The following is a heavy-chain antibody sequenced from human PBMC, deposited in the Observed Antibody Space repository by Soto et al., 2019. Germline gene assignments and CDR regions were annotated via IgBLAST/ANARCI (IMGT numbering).Heavy chain of an antibody. J-gene: IGHJ3*02. CDR1: GGSISSGGYS. V-gene: IGHV4-30-2*01. D-gene: IGHD2-21*02. Sequence: QLQLQESGSGLVKPSQTLSLTCAVSGGSISSGGYSWSWIRQPPGKGLEWIGYIYHSGSTYSNPSLKSRVTLSVDRSKDQCSLELSSVKAADKAVYYCARGLIVGGTATEGAFDSWGQGTMVTVSS. CDR3: ARGLIVGGTATEGAFDS. CDR2: IYHSGST.